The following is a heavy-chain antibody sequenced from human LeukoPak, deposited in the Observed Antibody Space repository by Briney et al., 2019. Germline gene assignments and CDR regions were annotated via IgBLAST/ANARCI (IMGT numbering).Heavy chain of an antibody. CDR1: GGSISSSSYY. Sequence: SETLSLTCTVSGGSISSSSYYWGWIRQPPGKGLEWIGSINYSGSTYYNPSLKSRVTISVDTSKNQFSLKLSSVTAADTAVYYCAKSLYGSGSYYNWFDPWGQGTLVTVSS. CDR3: AKSLYGSGSYYNWFDP. V-gene: IGHV4-39*07. CDR2: INYSGST. J-gene: IGHJ5*02. D-gene: IGHD3-10*01.